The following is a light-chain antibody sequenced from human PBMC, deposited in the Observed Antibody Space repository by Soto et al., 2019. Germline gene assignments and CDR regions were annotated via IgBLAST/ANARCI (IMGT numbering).Light chain of an antibody. J-gene: IGKJ1*01. V-gene: IGKV3-15*01. CDR3: QQYGSSGT. Sequence: EIVMTQSPATLSVSPGERATLSCRASQIVSSNLAWYQQKPGQAPRLLIYGASTRATGIPARFSCSGSGTEFTLTISSLQSEDFAVYYCQQYGSSGTLGQGTKVDI. CDR2: GAS. CDR1: QIVSSN.